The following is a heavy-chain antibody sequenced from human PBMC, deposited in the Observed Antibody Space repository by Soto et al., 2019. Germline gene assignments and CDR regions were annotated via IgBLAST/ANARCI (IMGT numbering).Heavy chain of an antibody. D-gene: IGHD6-19*01. CDR1: GGSVSSGSFH. Sequence: SGTLCITGSGSGGSVSSGSFHWSWIRQPPGKGLQFIGSIFYNGTANYSPSLKNRVSISIDTSQSQFFLQLISVAAADTAVYYCARIGGWYDIDFWGQGSLVTVSS. J-gene: IGHJ4*02. CDR2: IFYNGTA. V-gene: IGHV4-61*01. CDR3: ARIGGWYDIDF.